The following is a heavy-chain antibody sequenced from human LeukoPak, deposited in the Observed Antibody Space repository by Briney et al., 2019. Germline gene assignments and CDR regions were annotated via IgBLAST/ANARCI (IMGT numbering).Heavy chain of an antibody. V-gene: IGHV1-46*01. J-gene: IGHJ4*02. CDR1: GYTFTSYY. D-gene: IGHD2-2*02. CDR2: INPSGGST. Sequence: GASVKVSCKASGYTFTSYYMHWVRQAPGQGLEWMGIINPSGGSTSYAQKFQGGVTMTRDTSTSTVYMELSSLRSEDTAVYYCAREGSMSQIPTENDYWGQGTLVTVSS. CDR3: AREGSMSQIPTENDY.